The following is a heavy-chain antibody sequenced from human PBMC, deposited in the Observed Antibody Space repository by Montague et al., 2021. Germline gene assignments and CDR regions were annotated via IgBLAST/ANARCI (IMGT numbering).Heavy chain of an antibody. D-gene: IGHD3-10*01. CDR2: SNK. Sequence: SNKYYADSVKGRFTISRDNSKNTLYLQMNSLRAEDTAVYYFARVLDYYGSGSYPLYYYYGMDVWGQGTTVTGSS. J-gene: IGHJ6*02. V-gene: IGHV3-30*01. CDR3: ARVLDYYGSGSYPLYYYYGMDV.